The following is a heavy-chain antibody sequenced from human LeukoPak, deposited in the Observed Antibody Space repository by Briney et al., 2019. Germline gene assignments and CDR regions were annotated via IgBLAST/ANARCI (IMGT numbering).Heavy chain of an antibody. CDR2: ISAYNGNT. CDR1: DYTFTSYG. Sequence: ASVKVSCEASDYTFTSYGISWVRQAPGQGLEWMGWISAYNGNTNYAQKLQGRVTMTTDTSTSTAYMELRSLRSDDTAVYYCARDRIYDSSGYYYSAFDIWGQGTMVTVSS. CDR3: ARDRIYDSSGYYYSAFDI. V-gene: IGHV1-18*01. J-gene: IGHJ3*02. D-gene: IGHD3-22*01.